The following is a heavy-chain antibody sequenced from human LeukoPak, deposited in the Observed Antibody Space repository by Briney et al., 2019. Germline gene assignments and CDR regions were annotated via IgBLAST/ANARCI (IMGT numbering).Heavy chain of an antibody. CDR2: ISWNSGSI. Sequence: GRSLRLSCAASGFTFDDYAMHWVRQAPGKGLEWVSGISWNSGSIGYADSVKGRFTISRDNAKNSLYLQMNSLRAEATALYYCAKDISSSTSWYYGMDVWGQGTTVTVSS. D-gene: IGHD2-2*01. CDR3: AKDISSSTSWYYGMDV. CDR1: GFTFDDYA. J-gene: IGHJ6*02. V-gene: IGHV3-9*01.